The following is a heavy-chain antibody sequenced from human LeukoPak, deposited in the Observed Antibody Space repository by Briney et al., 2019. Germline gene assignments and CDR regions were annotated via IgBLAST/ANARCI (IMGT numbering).Heavy chain of an antibody. CDR2: IGYDGSKI. J-gene: IGHJ4*02. CDR3: ASKDGYNYFDY. Sequence: GGSLRLSCAASGFTFSRSGMHWVRQAPGKGLEWVTFIGYDGSKIYYADSVKGRFTISRDNSKNTLYLQMNSLRAEDTAVYYCASKDGYNYFDYWGQGTLVTVSS. D-gene: IGHD5-24*01. CDR1: GFTFSRSG. V-gene: IGHV3-30*02.